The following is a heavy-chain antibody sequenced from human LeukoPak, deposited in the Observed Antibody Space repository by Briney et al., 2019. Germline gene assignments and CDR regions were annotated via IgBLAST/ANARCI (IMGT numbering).Heavy chain of an antibody. J-gene: IGHJ4*02. CDR1: GFTVSSNY. Sequence: GGFLRLSCAASGFTVSSNYMNWVRQAPGKGLEWVSVIYGGGNIYYADSVKGRFTTSRDNSKNTLYLQMNSLRAEDTAVYYCARGAGYNYPYYFDYWGQGTLVTVSS. V-gene: IGHV3-53*01. D-gene: IGHD5-24*01. CDR3: ARGAGYNYPYYFDY. CDR2: IYGGGNI.